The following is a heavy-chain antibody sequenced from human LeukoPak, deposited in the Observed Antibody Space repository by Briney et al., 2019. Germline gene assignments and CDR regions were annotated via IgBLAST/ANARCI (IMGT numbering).Heavy chain of an antibody. Sequence: KPSETLSLTCIVSGGSISSYWSWIRQPAGKGLEWIGRISGSGTITYNPALQSRLTISIGTSKNQFSLKLMSVTAADTAVYYCARDSGTTGEVKFDPWGQGILVTVSS. CDR3: ARDSGTTGEVKFDP. V-gene: IGHV4-4*07. CDR1: GGSISSY. J-gene: IGHJ5*02. D-gene: IGHD3-10*01. CDR2: ISGSGTI.